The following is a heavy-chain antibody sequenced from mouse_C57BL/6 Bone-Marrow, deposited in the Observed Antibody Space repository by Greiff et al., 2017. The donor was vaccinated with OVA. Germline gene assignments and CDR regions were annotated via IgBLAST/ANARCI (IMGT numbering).Heavy chain of an antibody. CDR3: ARDYYGSSYEAMDY. D-gene: IGHD1-1*01. J-gene: IGHJ4*01. CDR2: IYPRSGNT. V-gene: IGHV1-81*01. CDR1: GYTFTSYG. Sequence: VQLQQSGAELARPGASVKLSCKASGYTFTSYGISWVKQRTGQGLEWIGEIYPRSGNTYYNEKFKGKATLTADKSSSTAYMELRSRTSEDSAVYFCARDYYGSSYEAMDYWGQGTSVTVSS.